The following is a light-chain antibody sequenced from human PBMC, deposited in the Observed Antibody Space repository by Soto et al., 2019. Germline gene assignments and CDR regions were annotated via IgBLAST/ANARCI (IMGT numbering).Light chain of an antibody. J-gene: IGLJ2*01. CDR3: SSFTSSDTLVV. Sequence: QSALTQPASVSGSPGQSITISCTGTSSDVGGYNFVSWYQHHPAKAPKLMIYDVSNRPLGVSNRFSGSKSGNTASLTISGLQAEDEAHYYCSSFTSSDTLVVFGGGIKVTVL. CDR2: DVS. V-gene: IGLV2-14*03. CDR1: SSDVGGYNF.